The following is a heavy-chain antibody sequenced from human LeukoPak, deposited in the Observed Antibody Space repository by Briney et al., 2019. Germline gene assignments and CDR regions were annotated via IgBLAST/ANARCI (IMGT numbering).Heavy chain of an antibody. Sequence: SVKVSCKASGGTFSSYAISWVRQAPGQGLEWMGGIIPIFGTANYAQKFQGRVTITADESTSTAYMELSSLRSEDTAVYYCARRARGYSYGYDFWGQGTLVTVSS. CDR2: IIPIFGTA. D-gene: IGHD5-18*01. J-gene: IGHJ4*02. CDR1: GGTFSSYA. CDR3: ARRARGYSYGYDF. V-gene: IGHV1-69*13.